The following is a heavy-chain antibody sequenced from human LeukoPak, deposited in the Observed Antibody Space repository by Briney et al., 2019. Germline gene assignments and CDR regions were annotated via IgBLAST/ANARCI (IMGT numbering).Heavy chain of an antibody. D-gene: IGHD4-17*01. Sequence: LGESLKISCKGSGYSFTSYWIGWVRQMPGKGLEWVGIIYPGDSDTRYSPSFQGQVTTSADKSITTAYLQWSSLKASDTAMYYCARRIDYGDYFDYWGQGTLVTVSS. J-gene: IGHJ4*02. CDR2: IYPGDSDT. V-gene: IGHV5-51*01. CDR3: ARRIDYGDYFDY. CDR1: GYSFTSYW.